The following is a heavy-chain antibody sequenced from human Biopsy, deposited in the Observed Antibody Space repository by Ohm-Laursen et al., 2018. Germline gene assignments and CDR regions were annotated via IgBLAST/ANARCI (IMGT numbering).Heavy chain of an antibody. CDR1: GASMTDYF. J-gene: IGHJ6*02. D-gene: IGHD3-10*01. V-gene: IGHV4-4*07. Sequence: SETLSLTCSVSGASMTDYFWSWIWQPAGKGLERIGRAYPSGTTYYNPSLKGRVTISIDASKNQLSLKVTSVTAADTAVFYCAGSRGHYFNGLDVWGQGTTVSVSS. CDR2: AYPSGTT. CDR3: AGSRGHYFNGLDV.